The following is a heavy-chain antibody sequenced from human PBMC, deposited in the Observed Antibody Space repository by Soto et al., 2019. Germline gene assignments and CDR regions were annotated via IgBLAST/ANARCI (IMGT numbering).Heavy chain of an antibody. CDR3: AKNIVVVPAAIYY. V-gene: IGHV3-23*01. CDR2: ISGSGGST. Sequence: EVQLLESGGGLVQPGGSLRLSCAASGFTFSSYAMSWVSQAPGKGLEWVSAISGSGGSTYYADSVKGRFTISRDNSKNTLYLQMNSLRAEDTAVYYCAKNIVVVPAAIYYWGQGTLVTVSS. CDR1: GFTFSSYA. D-gene: IGHD2-2*02. J-gene: IGHJ4*02.